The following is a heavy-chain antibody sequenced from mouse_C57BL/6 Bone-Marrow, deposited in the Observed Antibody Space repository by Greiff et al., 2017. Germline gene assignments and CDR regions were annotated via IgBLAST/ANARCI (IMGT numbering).Heavy chain of an antibody. V-gene: IGHV1-26*01. J-gene: IGHJ1*03. CDR1: GYTFTDYY. D-gene: IGHD2-3*01. CDR3: ARGEGYYCNWYFDV. Sequence: VQLQQSGPELVKPGASVKISCKASGYTFTDYYMNWVKQSHGKSLEWIGDINPNNGGTSYNQKFKGKATLTVDKSSSTAYMELRSLTSEDSAVYYCARGEGYYCNWYFDVWGTGTTVTVSS. CDR2: INPNNGGT.